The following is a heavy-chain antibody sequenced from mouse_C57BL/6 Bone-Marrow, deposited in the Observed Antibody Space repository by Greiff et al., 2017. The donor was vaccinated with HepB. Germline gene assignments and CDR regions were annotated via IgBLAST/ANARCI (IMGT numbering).Heavy chain of an antibody. CDR2: IYPGSGST. CDR1: GYTFTSYW. V-gene: IGHV1-55*01. D-gene: IGHD2-1*01. Sequence: QVHVKQSGAELVKPGASVKMSCKASGYTFTSYWITWVKQRPGQGLEWIGDIYPGSGSTNYNEKFKSKATLTVDTSSSTAYMQLSSLTSEDSAVYYCATSFYSAFAYWGQGTLVTVSA. CDR3: ATSFYSAFAY. J-gene: IGHJ3*01.